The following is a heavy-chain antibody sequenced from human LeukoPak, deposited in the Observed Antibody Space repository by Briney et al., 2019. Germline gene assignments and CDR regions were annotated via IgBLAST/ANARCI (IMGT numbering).Heavy chain of an antibody. J-gene: IGHJ4*02. CDR1: GESFSGYY. CDR3: ARFAVGATRGYLDY. CDR2: INHSGST. Sequence: SETLSLTCAVYGESFSGYYWSWIRQPPGKGLEWIGEINHSGSTNYNPSLKSRVTISVDTSKNQFSLKLSSVTAADTAVYYCARFAVGATRGYLDYWGQGTLVTVSS. D-gene: IGHD1-26*01. V-gene: IGHV4-34*01.